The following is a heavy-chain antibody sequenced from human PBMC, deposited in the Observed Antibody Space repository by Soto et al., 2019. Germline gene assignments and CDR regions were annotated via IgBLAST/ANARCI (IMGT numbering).Heavy chain of an antibody. CDR3: ARVRRYYGSGSPGWFDP. D-gene: IGHD3-10*01. V-gene: IGHV1-18*01. J-gene: IGHJ5*02. Sequence: ASVKVSCKASGYTFTSYGISWVRQAPGQGLEWMGWISAYNGNTNYAQKLQGRVTMTTDTSTSTAYMELRSLRSDDTAVYYCARVRRYYGSGSPGWFDPWGQGTLVTVSS. CDR1: GYTFTSYG. CDR2: ISAYNGNT.